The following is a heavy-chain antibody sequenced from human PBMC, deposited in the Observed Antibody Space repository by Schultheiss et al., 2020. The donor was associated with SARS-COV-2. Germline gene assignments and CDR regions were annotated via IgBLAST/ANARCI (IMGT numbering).Heavy chain of an antibody. D-gene: IGHD3-22*01. V-gene: IGHV4-34*01. CDR1: GGSFSGYY. J-gene: IGHJ5*02. CDR2: INQSGST. Sequence: GSLRLSCAVYGGSFSGYYWSWIRQPPGKGLEWIGEINQSGSTIYSPSLKSRVTISLDTSKNQFSLKLSSVTAADTAVYYCARGDSSGYTSWGQGTLVTVSS. CDR3: ARGDSSGYTS.